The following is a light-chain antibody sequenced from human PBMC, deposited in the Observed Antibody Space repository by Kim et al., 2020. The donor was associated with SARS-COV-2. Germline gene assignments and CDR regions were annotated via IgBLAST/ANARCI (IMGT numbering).Light chain of an antibody. CDR1: QSVSRSY. Sequence: SPGARATLSCRASQSVSRSYLAWYQQKPGQAPRLLIYGASSRATGIPDRFSGSESGTDFTLTISRLEPEDFAVYYCQQYDMSPLTFGGGTKVDIK. CDR3: QQYDMSPLT. V-gene: IGKV3-20*01. CDR2: GAS. J-gene: IGKJ4*01.